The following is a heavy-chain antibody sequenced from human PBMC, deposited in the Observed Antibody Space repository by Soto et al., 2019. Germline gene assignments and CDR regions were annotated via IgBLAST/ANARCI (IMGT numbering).Heavy chain of an antibody. V-gene: IGHV4-39*01. CDR1: GGSISSSSYY. CDR3: ARGYYGSGSSRYFDY. D-gene: IGHD3-10*01. J-gene: IGHJ4*02. Sequence: QLQLQESGPGLVKPSETLSLTCTVSGGSISSSSYYWGWIRQPPGKGLEWIGSIYYSGSTYYNPSLKSRVTISVDTSKNQFSLKLSSVTAADTAVYYCARGYYGSGSSRYFDYWGQGTLVTVSS. CDR2: IYYSGST.